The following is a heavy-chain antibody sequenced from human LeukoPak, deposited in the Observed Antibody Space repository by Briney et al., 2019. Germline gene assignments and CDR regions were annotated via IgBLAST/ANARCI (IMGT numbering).Heavy chain of an antibody. CDR3: ARDMSAAAKTTYYMDV. CDR2: ISRSGSTI. J-gene: IGHJ6*03. CDR1: GFTFSAYY. D-gene: IGHD6-13*01. Sequence: GGSLRLSCAASGFTFSAYYMNWIRQAPGKGLEWVSCISRSGSTIYYADSVKGRFTISRDNAKNSLYLQMNSLRDEDTAVYYCARDMSAAAKTTYYMDVWGKGTTVTVSS. V-gene: IGHV3-11*01.